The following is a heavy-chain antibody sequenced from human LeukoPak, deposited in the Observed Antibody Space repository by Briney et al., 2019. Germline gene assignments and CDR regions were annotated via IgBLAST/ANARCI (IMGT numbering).Heavy chain of an antibody. Sequence: PGGSLRLSCAASGFTVSSNYMSWVRQAPGKGLEWVSVIYSGGSTYYADSVKGRFTISRDNSKNTLYLQMNSLRAEDTAVYYCTTGQSDYGDPYFDYWGQGTLVTVSS. V-gene: IGHV3-53*01. D-gene: IGHD4-17*01. CDR1: GFTVSSNY. J-gene: IGHJ4*02. CDR3: TTGQSDYGDPYFDY. CDR2: IYSGGST.